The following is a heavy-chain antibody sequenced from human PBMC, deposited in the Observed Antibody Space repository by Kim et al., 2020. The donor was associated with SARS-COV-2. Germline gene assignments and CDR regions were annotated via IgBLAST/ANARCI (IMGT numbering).Heavy chain of an antibody. J-gene: IGHJ4*02. V-gene: IGHV3-11*01. Sequence: GGFLRLSCAASGFTFSDYYMSWIRQAPGKGLEWVSYISSSGSTIYYPDSVKGRFTISRDNAKNSLYLQMNSLRAEDTAVYYCARGPPYGELSPFDYWGQGTLVTVAS. D-gene: IGHD3-10*01. CDR1: GFTFSDYY. CDR3: ARGPPYGELSPFDY. CDR2: ISSSGSTI.